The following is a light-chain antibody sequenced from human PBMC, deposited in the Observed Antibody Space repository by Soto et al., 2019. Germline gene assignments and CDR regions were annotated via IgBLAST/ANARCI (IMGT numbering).Light chain of an antibody. Sequence: QSVLTQPPSVSAAPGQKVTISCSGSSSNIGNNFVSWYQQLPGTAPKLLMYDNNQRPSVIPDRFSGSKSATSATLAITGLQTGDEADYYCGTWDSSLSAVVFGVGTKLTLL. V-gene: IGLV1-51*01. CDR2: DNN. CDR3: GTWDSSLSAVV. J-gene: IGLJ2*01. CDR1: SSNIGNNF.